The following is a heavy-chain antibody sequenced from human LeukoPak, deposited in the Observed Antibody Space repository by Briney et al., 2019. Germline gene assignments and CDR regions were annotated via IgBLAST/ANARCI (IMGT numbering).Heavy chain of an antibody. Sequence: SETLSLTCAVYGGSFSGYYWSWIRQPPGKGLEWIGEINHSGSTNYNPSLKSRVTMSVDTSKNLFSLKLNSVTAADTAVYYCARGGDPYSSSSGRTFDFWGQGTMVTVSS. J-gene: IGHJ3*01. CDR2: INHSGST. CDR1: GGSFSGYY. V-gene: IGHV4-34*01. CDR3: ARGGDPYSSSSGRTFDF. D-gene: IGHD6-6*01.